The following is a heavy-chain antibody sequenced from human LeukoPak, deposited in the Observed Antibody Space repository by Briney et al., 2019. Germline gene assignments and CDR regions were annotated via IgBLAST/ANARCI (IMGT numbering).Heavy chain of an antibody. V-gene: IGHV1-8*03. J-gene: IGHJ5*02. CDR1: GYTFTSYD. CDR3: ARQDGYDLNWFDP. CDR2: MNPNSGNT. D-gene: IGHD5-12*01. Sequence: ASVKVSCKASGYTFTSYDINWVRQATGQGLEWMGWMNPNSGNTGYAQKFQGRVTITRNTSISTAYMELSSLRSEDTAVYYCARQDGYDLNWFDPWGQGTLVTVSS.